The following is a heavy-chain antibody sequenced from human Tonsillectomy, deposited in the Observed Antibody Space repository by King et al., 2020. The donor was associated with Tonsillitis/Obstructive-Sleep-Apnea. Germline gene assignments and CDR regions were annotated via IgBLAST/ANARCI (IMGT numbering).Heavy chain of an antibody. CDR2: IYYTGGT. CDR3: ARHWGGLGWFDA. J-gene: IGHJ5*02. CDR1: GGSIYSVNYY. Sequence: QLQESGPGLVKPSETLSLTCTVSGGSIYSVNYYWGWIRQPPGKGLEWIGSIYYTGGTYYSPSLESRVTISVDTSKTQFSLNLSSVTAADTAVYYCARHWGGLGWFDAWGQGTLVTASS. D-gene: IGHD3-16*01. V-gene: IGHV4-39*01.